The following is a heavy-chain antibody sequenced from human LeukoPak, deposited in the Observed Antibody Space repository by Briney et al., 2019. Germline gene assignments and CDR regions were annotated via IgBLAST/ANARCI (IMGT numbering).Heavy chain of an antibody. CDR1: GGSFSGYY. J-gene: IGHJ5*02. CDR2: INHSGST. Sequence: SSETLSLTCAVYGGSFSGYYWSWIRQPPGKGLEWIGEINHSGSTNYNPSLKSRVTISVDASKNQFSLKLSSVTAADTAVYYCARDRALAVAGTNWFDPWGQGTLVTVSS. V-gene: IGHV4-34*01. D-gene: IGHD6-19*01. CDR3: ARDRALAVAGTNWFDP.